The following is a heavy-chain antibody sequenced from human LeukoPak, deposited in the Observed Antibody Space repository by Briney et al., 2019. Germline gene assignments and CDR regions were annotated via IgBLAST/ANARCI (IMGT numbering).Heavy chain of an antibody. CDR1: GGSISSYY. J-gene: IGHJ6*03. Sequence: PSETLSLTCTVSGGSISSYYWNWIRQPAGKGLEWLGRIYTSGSTNYNPSLKSRVTISVDTSKNQFSPKLSSLTTADTVMYYCARVYGDYDYYYYYMDVWGKGTTVTVSS. CDR2: IYTSGST. CDR3: ARVYGDYDYYYYYMDV. D-gene: IGHD4-17*01. V-gene: IGHV4-4*07.